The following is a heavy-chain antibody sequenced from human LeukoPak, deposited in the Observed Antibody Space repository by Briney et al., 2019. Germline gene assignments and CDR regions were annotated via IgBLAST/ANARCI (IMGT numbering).Heavy chain of an antibody. Sequence: SETLSLTCTVSGGSISSSSAYWGWIRQPPGKGLEWIGSIYYSKNTYHNPSLKSRVTISADTSKNQFSLTLGSVSATDTAVYYCVSPRGFSYGYFDYWGQGTLVTVSS. CDR3: VSPRGFSYGYFDY. V-gene: IGHV4-39*01. J-gene: IGHJ4*02. CDR1: GGSISSSSAY. CDR2: IYYSKNT. D-gene: IGHD5-18*01.